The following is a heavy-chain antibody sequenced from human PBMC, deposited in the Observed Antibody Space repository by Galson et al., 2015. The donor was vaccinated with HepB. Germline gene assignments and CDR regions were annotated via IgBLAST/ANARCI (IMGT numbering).Heavy chain of an antibody. J-gene: IGHJ4*02. CDR3: ASAPSYSSSSQGDY. CDR2: ISSSSSYI. CDR1: GFTFSSYS. V-gene: IGHV3-21*01. Sequence: SLRLSCAASGFTFSSYSMNWVRQAPGKGLEWVSSISSSSSYIYYADSVKGRFTISRDNAKNSLYLQMNSLRAEDTAVYYCASAPSYSSSSQGDYWGQGTLVTVSS. D-gene: IGHD6-6*01.